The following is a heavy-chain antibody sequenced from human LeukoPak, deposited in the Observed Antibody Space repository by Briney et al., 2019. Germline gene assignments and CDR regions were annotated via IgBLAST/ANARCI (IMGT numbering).Heavy chain of an antibody. CDR1: GGTFSSYA. CDR2: IIPIFGTA. CDR3: ARAVNGFAMIRGARDYYYYMDV. Sequence: ASVKVSCKASGGTFSSYAISWVRQAPGQGLEWRGGIIPIFGTANYAQKFQGRVTITADKSTSTAYMELSSLRSEDTAVYYCARAVNGFAMIRGARDYYYYMDVWGKGTTVTVSS. D-gene: IGHD3-10*01. J-gene: IGHJ6*03. V-gene: IGHV1-69*06.